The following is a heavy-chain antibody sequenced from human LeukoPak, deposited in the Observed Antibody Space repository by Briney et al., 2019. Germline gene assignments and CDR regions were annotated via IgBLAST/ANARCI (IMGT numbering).Heavy chain of an antibody. D-gene: IGHD4-11*01. Sequence: ASVKVSCKASGGTFSGYAISWVRQAPRQGLEWMGRIIPIFGIANYAQKFQGRVTITADKSTSTAYMELSSLRSEDTAVYYCARGTATATIISNDNWFDPWGQGTLVTVSS. CDR3: ARGTATATIISNDNWFDP. V-gene: IGHV1-69*04. J-gene: IGHJ5*02. CDR1: GGTFSGYA. CDR2: IIPIFGIA.